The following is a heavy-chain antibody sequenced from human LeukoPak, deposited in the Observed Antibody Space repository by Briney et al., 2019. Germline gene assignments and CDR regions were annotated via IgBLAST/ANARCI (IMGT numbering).Heavy chain of an antibody. D-gene: IGHD5/OR15-5a*01. CDR1: GFTFSSHV. J-gene: IGHJ3*02. CDR3: AKAIYANHDAFDI. V-gene: IGHV3-23*01. CDR2: ISGSGGST. Sequence: PGGSLRLSCAASGFTFSSHVMNWVRQAPGKGLEWVSVISGSGGSTYYADSVKGRFTISRDNSKNTLYLQMNSLRAEDTAVYYCAKAIYANHDAFDIWGQGTMVTVSS.